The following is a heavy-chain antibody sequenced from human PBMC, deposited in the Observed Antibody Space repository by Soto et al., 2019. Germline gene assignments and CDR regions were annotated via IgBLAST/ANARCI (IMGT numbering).Heavy chain of an antibody. CDR1: GYTFTSYA. V-gene: IGHV1-3*01. J-gene: IGHJ5*02. CDR3: ARDGGIDYYGSGSPINWFDP. D-gene: IGHD3-10*01. Sequence: QVQLVQSGAEVKKPGASVKVSCKASGYTFTSYAMHWVRQAPGQRLEWMGWINAGNGNTKYSQKFQGRVTITRDTSASTDYMELSSLRSEDTAVYYCARDGGIDYYGSGSPINWFDPWGQGTLVTVSS. CDR2: INAGNGNT.